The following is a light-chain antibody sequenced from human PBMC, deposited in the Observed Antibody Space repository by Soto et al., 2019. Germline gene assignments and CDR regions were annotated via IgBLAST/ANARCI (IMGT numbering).Light chain of an antibody. CDR1: SSDVAAYNY. V-gene: IGLV2-8*01. CDR3: NSYAGSSNYV. Sequence: QSVLTQPPSASGSPGQSVTISCTGASSDVAAYNYVSWYQQHPGKAPKLMIYDVSKRPSGVPDRFSGSKSGNTASLTVSGLQAEDEADYYCNSYAGSSNYVFGTGTKVTVL. CDR2: DVS. J-gene: IGLJ1*01.